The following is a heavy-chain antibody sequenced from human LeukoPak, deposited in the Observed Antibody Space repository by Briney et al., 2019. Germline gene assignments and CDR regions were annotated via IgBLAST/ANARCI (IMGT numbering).Heavy chain of an antibody. Sequence: TGGSLRLSCAASGFTFSDYYMTWIRQAPGKGLEWVSYISGTSSFIKYADSAKGRFTISRDNAKNSLYLQMNSLRVEDTAVYYCARQVPPDYWGQGTLVTVSS. CDR3: ARQVPPDY. J-gene: IGHJ4*02. V-gene: IGHV3-11*03. CDR1: GFTFSDYY. CDR2: ISGTSSFI.